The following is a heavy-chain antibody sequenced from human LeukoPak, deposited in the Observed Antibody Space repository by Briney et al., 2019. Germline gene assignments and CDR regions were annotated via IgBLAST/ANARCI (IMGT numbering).Heavy chain of an antibody. CDR3: ARDEEIAVAAH. D-gene: IGHD6-19*01. CDR1: GFTFSDSV. CDR2: ISYDGSNK. Sequence: GRSLSLSCAGSGFTFSDSVMHWVRQAPGKGLEWVAVISYDGSNKYYADSVKGRFTISRDNSKNTLYLQMNSLRAEDTAVYYCARDEEIAVAAHWGQGTLVTVSS. J-gene: IGHJ4*02. V-gene: IGHV3-30-3*01.